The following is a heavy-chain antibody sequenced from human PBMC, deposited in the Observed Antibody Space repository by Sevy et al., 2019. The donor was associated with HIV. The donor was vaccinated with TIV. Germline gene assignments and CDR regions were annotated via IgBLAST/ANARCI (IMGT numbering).Heavy chain of an antibody. CDR1: GYTFTSYG. Sequence: ASVKVSCKASGYTFTSYGISWVRQAPGQGLEWMGWISAYNGNTNYAQKLQGRVTMTTDTSTSTAYMELRSLGSDDTAVYYCAGVGWSYYDSSGYWFDPWGQGTLVTVSS. V-gene: IGHV1-18*01. J-gene: IGHJ5*02. D-gene: IGHD3-22*01. CDR3: AGVGWSYYDSSGYWFDP. CDR2: ISAYNGNT.